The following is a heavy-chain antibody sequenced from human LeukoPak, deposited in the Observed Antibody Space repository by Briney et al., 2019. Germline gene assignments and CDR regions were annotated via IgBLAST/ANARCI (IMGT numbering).Heavy chain of an antibody. Sequence: GGSLALSCAASGFNFSSYEMNWVRQAPGKGLEWVSAVGGTDGRTYYAAFVKGRFTIYRDNSKNTLYLQMNSLRAEDTAVYYCAKDGSYYFDYWGQGTLVTVSS. CDR3: AKDGSYYFDY. J-gene: IGHJ4*02. CDR1: GFNFSSYE. V-gene: IGHV3-23*01. CDR2: VGGTDGRT.